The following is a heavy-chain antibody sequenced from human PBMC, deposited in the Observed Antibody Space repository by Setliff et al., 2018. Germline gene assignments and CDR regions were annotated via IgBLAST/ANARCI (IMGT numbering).Heavy chain of an antibody. CDR2: LYTSGDT. Sequence: PSETLSLTCTVSGGSISSHYWTWSRQPAGKGLEWIGRLYTSGDTNYNPSLKSRVSMSLDTSKNQFSLTLSSMTAADTAVDYCARDRVVVLAGRRGLYFDYWGQGTLVTVSS. V-gene: IGHV4-4*07. CDR3: ARDRVVVLAGRRGLYFDY. CDR1: GGSISSHY. J-gene: IGHJ4*02. D-gene: IGHD2-15*01.